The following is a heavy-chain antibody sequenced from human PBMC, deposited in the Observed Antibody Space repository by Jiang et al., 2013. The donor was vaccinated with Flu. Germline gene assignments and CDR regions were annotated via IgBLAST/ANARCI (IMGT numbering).Heavy chain of an antibody. V-gene: IGHV3-66*01. CDR3: ARSPTRRDGYFYGMDV. J-gene: IGHJ6*02. Sequence: GKGLEWVSVIYSGGSTYYADSVKGRFTISRDNSKNTLYLQMNSLRAEDTAVYYCARSPTRRDGYFYGMDVWGQGTTVTVSS. CDR2: IYSGGST. D-gene: IGHD5-24*01.